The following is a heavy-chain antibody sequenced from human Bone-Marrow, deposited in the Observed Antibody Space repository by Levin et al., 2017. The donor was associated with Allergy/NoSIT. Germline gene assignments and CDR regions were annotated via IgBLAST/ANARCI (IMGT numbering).Heavy chain of an antibody. V-gene: IGHV1-2*02. CDR2: INPKTGDM. J-gene: IGHJ3*02. CDR3: ARGTSDSWYSPFDI. Sequence: ASVKVSCVTSGYTFTANYIHWVRQTPGQGLQWMGSINPKTGDMQHSQQFQGRLSITRGTYATTAYMTLSRLRPGDTALYYCARGTSDSWYSPFDIWGHGTMITVSS. D-gene: IGHD6-13*01. CDR1: GYTFTANY.